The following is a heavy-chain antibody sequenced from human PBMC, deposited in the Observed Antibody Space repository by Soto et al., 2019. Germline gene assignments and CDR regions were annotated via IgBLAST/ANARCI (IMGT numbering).Heavy chain of an antibody. CDR2: IRSKAYGGIA. CDR1: GFTFGDYG. J-gene: IGHJ4*02. V-gene: IGHV3-49*03. CDR3: TRAQPHKWLVGLDS. D-gene: IGHD6-19*01. Sequence: EVQLVESGGGLVQPGRSLRLSCTTSGFTFGDYGMSWFRQAPGKGLEWVGFIRSKAYGGIADYAASVKGRFTISRDDSKSIAYLQMNSLKTEDTAVYYCTRAQPHKWLVGLDSWGQGTLVTVSS.